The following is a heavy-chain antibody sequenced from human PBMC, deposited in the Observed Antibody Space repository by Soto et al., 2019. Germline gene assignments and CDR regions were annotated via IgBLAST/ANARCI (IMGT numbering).Heavy chain of an antibody. CDR2: ISAYNGNT. D-gene: IGHD3-22*01. CDR1: GYTFTSYG. V-gene: IGHV1-18*01. Sequence: QVQLVQSGAEVKKPGASVKVSCKASGYTFTSYGISWVRQAPGQGVEWMGWISAYNGNTNYAQKLQGRVTMTTDTSTSTAYMELRSLRSEDTAVYYCAVDYYDSSGYLPGDFDYWGQGTLVTVSS. CDR3: AVDYYDSSGYLPGDFDY. J-gene: IGHJ4*02.